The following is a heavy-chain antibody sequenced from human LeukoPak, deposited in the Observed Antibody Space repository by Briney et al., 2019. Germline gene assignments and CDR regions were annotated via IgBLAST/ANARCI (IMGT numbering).Heavy chain of an antibody. V-gene: IGHV3-33*01. D-gene: IGHD4-17*01. CDR3: ARDSYGDYELGSDY. J-gene: IGHJ4*02. CDR2: IWYDGSNK. Sequence: PGGSLRLSCAASGFTFSSDGMHWVRQAPGKGLEWVAVIWYDGSNKYYADSVKGRFTISRDNSKNTLYLQMNSLRAEDTAVYYCARDSYGDYELGSDYWGQGTLVTVSS. CDR1: GFTFSSDG.